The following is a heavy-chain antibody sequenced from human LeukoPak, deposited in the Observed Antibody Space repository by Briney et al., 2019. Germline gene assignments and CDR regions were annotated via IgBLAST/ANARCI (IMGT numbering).Heavy chain of an antibody. CDR2: INHSGST. CDR3: ARGIGGWYNVHYSDY. D-gene: IGHD6-19*01. CDR1: GGSFSGYY. Sequence: SETLSLTCAVYGGSFSGYYWSWIRQPPGKGLEWIGEINHSGSTNYNPSLKSRVTISVDTSKNQFSLKLSSVTAADTAVYYCARGIGGWYNVHYSDYWGQGTLVTVSS. V-gene: IGHV4-34*01. J-gene: IGHJ4*02.